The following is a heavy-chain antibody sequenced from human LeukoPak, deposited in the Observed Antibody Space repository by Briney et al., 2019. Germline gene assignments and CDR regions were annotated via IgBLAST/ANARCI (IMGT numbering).Heavy chain of an antibody. J-gene: IGHJ4*02. CDR2: INHSGST. CDR1: GGSFSGYY. CDR3: ARKDTAMSFDY. Sequence: PSETLSLTCAVYGGSFSGYYWSWIRQPPGKGLEWIGEINHSGSTSYNPSLKSRVTISVDTSKNQFSLKLSSVTAADTVVYYCARKDTAMSFDYWGQGTLVTVSS. D-gene: IGHD5-18*01. V-gene: IGHV4-34*01.